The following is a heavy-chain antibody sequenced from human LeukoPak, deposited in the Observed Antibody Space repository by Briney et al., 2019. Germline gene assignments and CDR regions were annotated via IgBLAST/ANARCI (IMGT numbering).Heavy chain of an antibody. CDR2: TYYRSKWYN. V-gene: IGHV6-1*01. CDR1: GDSVSSNSAA. Sequence: SQTLSLTCAISGDSVSSNSAAWNWIRQSPSRGLEWLGRTYYRSKWYNDYAVSVKSRITTNPDTSKNQFSLQLNSVTPEDTAVYYCAREGIEYSSSSHWFDPWGQGTLVTVSS. J-gene: IGHJ5*02. D-gene: IGHD6-6*01. CDR3: AREGIEYSSSSHWFDP.